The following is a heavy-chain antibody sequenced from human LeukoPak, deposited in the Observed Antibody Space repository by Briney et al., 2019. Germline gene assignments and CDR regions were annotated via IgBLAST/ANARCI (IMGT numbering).Heavy chain of an antibody. J-gene: IGHJ4*02. V-gene: IGHV3-23*01. CDR3: ARDVGIAVGATDY. CDR2: IGDSGGNA. D-gene: IGHD1-26*01. CDR1: GFTFSSYP. Sequence: GGSLRLSCAASGFTFSSYPMTWVRQAPGKGLDWVSTIGDSGGNAFYADSVKGRFTISRDNSKNTLFLQMISLRAEDTAVYYCARDVGIAVGATDYWGQGALVTVSS.